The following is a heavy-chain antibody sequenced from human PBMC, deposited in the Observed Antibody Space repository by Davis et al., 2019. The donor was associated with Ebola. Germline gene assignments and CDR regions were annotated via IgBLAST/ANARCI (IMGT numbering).Heavy chain of an antibody. Sequence: AGSLTLSCAVSGFTFSTYSMNRARHAPGRGLEWVSYISDSGSTIYYAHSVKGRFTMSRDNAKNSLFLQMNSLRVEDTAVYYCARGPPYHDRRPYYYGSLHYWGQGTLVTVSS. J-gene: IGHJ4*02. V-gene: IGHV3-48*04. CDR1: GFTFSTYS. CDR2: ISDSGSTI. CDR3: ARGPPYHDRRPYYYGSLHY. D-gene: IGHD3-22*01.